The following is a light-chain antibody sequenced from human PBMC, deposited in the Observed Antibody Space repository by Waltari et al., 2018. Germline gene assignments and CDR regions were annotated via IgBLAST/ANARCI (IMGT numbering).Light chain of an antibody. Sequence: EIVLTQSPATLSLSPGERATLSCRASQSVSSYLAWYQQKPGQAPRLLIYDASNRATGIPARFSGSGSVTDFTLTISSLEPEDFAVYYCQQSTFGGGTKVEIK. CDR3: QQST. CDR1: QSVSSY. CDR2: DAS. J-gene: IGKJ4*01. V-gene: IGKV3-11*01.